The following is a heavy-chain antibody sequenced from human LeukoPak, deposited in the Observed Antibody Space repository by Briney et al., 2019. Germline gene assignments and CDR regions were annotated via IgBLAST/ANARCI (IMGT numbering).Heavy chain of an antibody. CDR3: AKEMYDY. CDR1: GFTFSSYG. J-gene: IGHJ4*02. Sequence: GGSLRLSCAASGFTFSSYGMHWVRQAPGKGLEWVAVISYDGSNKYYADSVKGRFTISRDNSKNTLYLQMNSLRAEDTAVYYCAKEMYDYWGQRTLVTVSS. V-gene: IGHV3-30*18. CDR2: ISYDGSNK.